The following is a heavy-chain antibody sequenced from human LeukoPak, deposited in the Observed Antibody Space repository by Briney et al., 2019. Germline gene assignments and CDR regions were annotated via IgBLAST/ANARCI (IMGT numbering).Heavy chain of an antibody. CDR2: IKQDGSEK. J-gene: IGHJ4*02. Sequence: GGSLRLSCAASGFTFSSYWMSWVRQAPGKGLEWVANIKQDGSEKYYVDSVKGRFTISRDNAKNSLYLQMNSLRAEDTAVYYCARVTSSSSAYCFDYWGQGTLVTVSS. V-gene: IGHV3-7*01. D-gene: IGHD6-6*01. CDR1: GFTFSSYW. CDR3: ARVTSSSSAYCFDY.